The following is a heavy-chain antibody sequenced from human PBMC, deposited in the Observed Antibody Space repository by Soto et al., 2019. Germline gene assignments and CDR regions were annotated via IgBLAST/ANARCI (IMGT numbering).Heavy chain of an antibody. V-gene: IGHV3-23*01. CDR2: ISAGGDST. CDR1: GFTFSNYP. Sequence: PGGSLRLSCATSGFTFSNYPMNWVRQAPGKGLEWVSGISAGGDSTYYADSVKGRFTIFRDNSKNSVYLQMNSLRAEDTAVYYCARRVWGQGTLVTVPS. J-gene: IGHJ4*02. CDR3: ARRV.